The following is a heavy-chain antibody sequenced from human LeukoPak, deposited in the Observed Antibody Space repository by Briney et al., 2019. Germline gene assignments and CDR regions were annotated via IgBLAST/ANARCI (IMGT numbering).Heavy chain of an antibody. Sequence: GGSLRLSCAASGFTFRSCAMSWVRQAPGKGLEWVSGISSSGGSTYYADSVKGRFTISRDNSKNTLYLQMNSLRAEDTAVYYCAKQGDIVVVPAANEPYYFDYWGQGTLVTVSS. CDR2: ISSSGGST. CDR3: AKQGDIVVVPAANEPYYFDY. J-gene: IGHJ4*02. V-gene: IGHV3-23*01. D-gene: IGHD2-2*01. CDR1: GFTFRSCA.